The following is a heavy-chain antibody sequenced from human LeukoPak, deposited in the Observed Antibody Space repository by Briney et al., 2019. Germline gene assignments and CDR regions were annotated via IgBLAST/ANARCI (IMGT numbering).Heavy chain of an antibody. V-gene: IGHV3-33*01. CDR3: ARDSWELLSPNPLEY. J-gene: IGHJ4*02. Sequence: GRSLRLSCAASVFTFSSYGMHWVRQAPGKGLEWVAVIWYDGSNKYYADSVKGRFTISRDNSKNTLYLQMNSLRAEDTAVYYCARDSWELLSPNPLEYWGQGTLVTVSS. D-gene: IGHD1-26*01. CDR1: VFTFSSYG. CDR2: IWYDGSNK.